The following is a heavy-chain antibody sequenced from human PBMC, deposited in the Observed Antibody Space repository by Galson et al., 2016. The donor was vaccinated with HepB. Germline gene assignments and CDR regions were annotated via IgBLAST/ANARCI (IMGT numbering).Heavy chain of an antibody. CDR3: ARGDNRCYFYGYEH. CDR1: GYTFNDYG. CDR2: ISVYNGNT. Sequence: SVKVSCKASGYTFNDYGITWVRQAPGQGLEWMGWISVYNGNTNHARKVQDRVTMTTDTSRSTAYMELRSLRSDDTAVYFCARGDNRCYFYGYEHWGQGTLVTGSS. D-gene: IGHD3-22*01. J-gene: IGHJ4*02. V-gene: IGHV1-18*01.